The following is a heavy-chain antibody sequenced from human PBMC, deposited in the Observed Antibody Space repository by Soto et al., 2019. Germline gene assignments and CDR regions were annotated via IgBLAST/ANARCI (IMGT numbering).Heavy chain of an antibody. CDR3: ARGTSYYYYGMDV. V-gene: IGHV3-48*02. J-gene: IGHJ6*02. Sequence: GGSLRLSCAASGLTVSGYSMNWVRQAPGKGLEWVSYISSSSATIYYADSVKGRFTISRDNAKNSLYLQMNSLRDEDTAVYYCARGTSYYYYGMDVWGQGTTVTVSS. CDR2: ISSSSATI. CDR1: GLTVSGYS.